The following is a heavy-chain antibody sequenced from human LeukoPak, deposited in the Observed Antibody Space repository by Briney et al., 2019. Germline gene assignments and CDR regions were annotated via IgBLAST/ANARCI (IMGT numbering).Heavy chain of an antibody. Sequence: SETLSLTCTVSGGSISSYYWSWIRQPPGKGLEWIGSIYHDGSSYYTPSLRSRITISVDTSKNQFSLKLSSVTATDTAVYYCARIGAVSAHFFDYWGQRTLVTVSS. V-gene: IGHV4-59*04. J-gene: IGHJ4*02. D-gene: IGHD3-3*01. CDR3: ARIGAVSAHFFDY. CDR1: GGSISSYY. CDR2: IYHDGSS.